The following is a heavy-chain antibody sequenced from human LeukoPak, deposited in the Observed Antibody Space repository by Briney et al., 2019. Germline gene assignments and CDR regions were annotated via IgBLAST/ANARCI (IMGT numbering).Heavy chain of an antibody. CDR1: GFTFSSYA. Sequence: GGSLRLSCAASGFTFSSYAMHWVRQAPGKGLEWVAVISYDGSNKYYADSVKGRFTISRDNSKNTLCLQMNSLRAEDTAVYYCAREKYYYDSSAIFDYWGQGTLVTVSS. CDR2: ISYDGSNK. V-gene: IGHV3-30-3*01. CDR3: AREKYYYDSSAIFDY. D-gene: IGHD3-22*01. J-gene: IGHJ4*02.